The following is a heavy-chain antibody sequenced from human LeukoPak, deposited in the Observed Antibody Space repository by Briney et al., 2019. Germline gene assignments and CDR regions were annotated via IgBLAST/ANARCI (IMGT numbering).Heavy chain of an antibody. CDR3: ARDGGYDFWSGYYRDY. CDR2: ISYDANIGSNK. CDR1: GFTFSSYA. J-gene: IGHJ4*02. Sequence: PGRSLRLSCAASGFTFSSYAMHWVRQAPGKGLEWVALISYDANIGSNKYYADSVKGRFTISRDNSKNTLYLQMNSLRAEDTAVYYCARDGGYDFWSGYYRDYWGQGTLVTVSS. D-gene: IGHD3-3*01. V-gene: IGHV3-30-3*01.